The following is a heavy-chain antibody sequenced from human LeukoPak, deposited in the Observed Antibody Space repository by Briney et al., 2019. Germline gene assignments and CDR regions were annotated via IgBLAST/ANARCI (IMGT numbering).Heavy chain of an antibody. CDR1: GFTFDNYG. Sequence: GGSLRLSCAASGFTFDNYGMSWVRLAPGKGLEWVSGINWNGGSIGYAHSVKGRFTISRDNAKNSLYLQMNSLRAEDTAVYYCASNVGWYRIFDHWGQGTLVTVSS. J-gene: IGHJ4*02. CDR2: INWNGGSI. V-gene: IGHV3-20*04. D-gene: IGHD6-19*01. CDR3: ASNVGWYRIFDH.